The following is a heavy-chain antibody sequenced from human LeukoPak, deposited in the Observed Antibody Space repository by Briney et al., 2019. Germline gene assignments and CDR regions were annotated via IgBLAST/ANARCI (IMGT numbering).Heavy chain of an antibody. D-gene: IGHD2-2*01. CDR2: IIPIFGTA. CDR1: GGTFSSYA. CDR3: ARSCSSTSCYEWTLDY. J-gene: IGHJ4*02. Sequence: SVKVSCKASGGTFSSYAISWVRQAPGQGLEWMGGIIPIFGTANYAQKFQGRVTITTDESTSTAYMELSSLRSEDTAVYYCARSCSSTSCYEWTLDYWGQGTLVTVSS. V-gene: IGHV1-69*05.